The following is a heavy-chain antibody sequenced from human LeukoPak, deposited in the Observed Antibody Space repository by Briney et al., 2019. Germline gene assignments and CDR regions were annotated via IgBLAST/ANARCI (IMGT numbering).Heavy chain of an antibody. V-gene: IGHV4-34*01. CDR2: INHSGST. CDR1: GGSFSGYY. Sequence: SETLSLTCAVYGGSFSGYYWSWIRQPPGKGLEWIGEINHSGSTNYNPSLKSQVTISVDTSKNQFSLKLSSVTAADTAMYYCARESTTVAGTFDYWGQGTLVTVSS. D-gene: IGHD6-19*01. J-gene: IGHJ4*02. CDR3: ARESTTVAGTFDY.